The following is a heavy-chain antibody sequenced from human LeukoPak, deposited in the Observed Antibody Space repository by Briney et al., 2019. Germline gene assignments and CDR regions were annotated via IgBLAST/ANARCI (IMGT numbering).Heavy chain of an antibody. J-gene: IGHJ6*02. CDR2: VYTSGST. Sequence: SETLSLTCNVSGGSISSYYWNWIRQPAGKGLEWIGRVYTSGSTTYSPSLKSRVTMSVDTSKNQVSLKVTSVTAADTAVYCCARAIPSYFGMDVWGQGTTVIVSS. CDR1: GGSISSYY. CDR3: ARAIPSYFGMDV. V-gene: IGHV4-4*07.